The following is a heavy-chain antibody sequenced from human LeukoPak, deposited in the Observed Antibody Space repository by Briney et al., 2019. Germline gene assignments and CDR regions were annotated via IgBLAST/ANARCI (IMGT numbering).Heavy chain of an antibody. CDR1: GFTVSSSY. J-gene: IGHJ4*02. V-gene: IGHV3-53*01. CDR3: ARDSAEGGTYPHY. D-gene: IGHD6-13*01. Sequence: PGGSLRLSCAASGFTVSSSYMSWVRQAPGKGPEWVSVIYSDGSTYYADSFQGRFTISRDTSKNTLYLQMNSLRTEDTAVYYCARDSAEGGTYPHYWGQGTLVSVSS. CDR2: IYSDGST.